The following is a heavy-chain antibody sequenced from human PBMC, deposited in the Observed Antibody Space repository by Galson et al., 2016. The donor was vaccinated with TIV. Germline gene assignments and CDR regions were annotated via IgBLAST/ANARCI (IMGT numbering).Heavy chain of an antibody. CDR3: ARDPGYFVY. V-gene: IGHV1-46*01. CDR1: GYTFTSYY. CDR2: INPSGGGT. D-gene: IGHD1-1*01. J-gene: IGHJ4*01. Sequence: SVKVSCKASGYTFTSYYLYWVRQAPGQGLEWMGLINPSGGGTTYEQKFEGRVTMTRDTSTSTVYMELSSLRSEDTAVYYGARDPGYFVYWGHGTLVTVSS.